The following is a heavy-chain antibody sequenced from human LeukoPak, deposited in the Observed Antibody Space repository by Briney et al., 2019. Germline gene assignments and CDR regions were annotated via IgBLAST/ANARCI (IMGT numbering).Heavy chain of an antibody. D-gene: IGHD3-16*01. Sequence: SETLSLTCAVYGGSFSSYYWSWIRQPAGKGLEWIGRIYTSGSTNYNPSLKSRVTMSVDTSKNQFSLKLSSVTAADTAVYYCARGGDYYYYMDVWGKGTTVTVSS. V-gene: IGHV4-59*10. J-gene: IGHJ6*03. CDR1: GGSFSSYY. CDR3: ARGGDYYYYMDV. CDR2: IYTSGST.